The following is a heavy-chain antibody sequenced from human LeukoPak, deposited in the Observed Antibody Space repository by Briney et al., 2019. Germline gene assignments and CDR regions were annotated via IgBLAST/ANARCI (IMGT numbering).Heavy chain of an antibody. CDR1: SGSFSGYY. D-gene: IGHD2/OR15-2a*01. CDR2: VTSDGGST. Sequence: ETLSLTCAVYSGSFSGYYWSWVRQVPGKGLEWVAGVTSDGGSTGYVDSVKGRFATSRDNTKNSLFLQMDSLRTEDTALYYCVRDPFCSSTTRCSFEDWFDPWGQGTLVTVSS. CDR3: VRDPFCSSTTRCSFEDWFDP. V-gene: IGHV3-20*04. J-gene: IGHJ5*02.